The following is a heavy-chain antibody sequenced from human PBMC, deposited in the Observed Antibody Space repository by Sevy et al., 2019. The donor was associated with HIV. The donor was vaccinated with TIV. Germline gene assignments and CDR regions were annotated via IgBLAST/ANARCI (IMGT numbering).Heavy chain of an antibody. J-gene: IGHJ4*02. CDR3: ARETLSGYNL. CDR2: IRYDGSNK. CDR1: GFTFSSYG. V-gene: IGHV3-30*02. D-gene: IGHD5-12*01. Sequence: GGSLRLSCAASGFTFSSYGMHWVRQAPGKGLEWVAFIRYDGSNKYYADSVKGRFTISRDNSKNTVYLQMSSLRAEDTAVYYCARETLSGYNLWGQGTLVTVSS.